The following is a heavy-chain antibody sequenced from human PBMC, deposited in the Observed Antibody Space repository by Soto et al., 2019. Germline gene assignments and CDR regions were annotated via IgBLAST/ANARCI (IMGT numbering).Heavy chain of an antibody. V-gene: IGHV3-15*01. CDR3: ARDRLLIRGAWIGYDMDV. Sequence: PGGSLRLSCAASGFTFSNAWMSWVRQAPGKGLEWVGRIKSKSDGGTTDYAAPVKDRFAISRDDSKNTVYLQLNSLKIEDTAVYYCARDRLLIRGAWIGYDMDVWGLGTTVTVSS. D-gene: IGHD3-10*01. J-gene: IGHJ6*02. CDR2: IKSKSDGGTT. CDR1: GFTFSNAW.